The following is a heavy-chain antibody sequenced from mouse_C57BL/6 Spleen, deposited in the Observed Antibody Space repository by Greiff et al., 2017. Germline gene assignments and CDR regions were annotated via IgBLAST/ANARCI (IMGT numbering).Heavy chain of an antibody. CDR3: ARGDYYDSSYPYYYTKDY. J-gene: IGHJ4*01. Sequence: QVQLKQPGAELVRPGSSVKLSCKASGYTFTSYGMHWVKQRPIQGLEWIGNIYPSDSETHYNQKFKDKDTLTVDKSSSTASMQLRSLTSEDSALYYCARGDYYDSSYPYYYTKDYWGQGTSVTVSS. CDR1: GYTFTSYG. CDR2: IYPSDSET. D-gene: IGHD1-1*01. V-gene: IGHV1-52*01.